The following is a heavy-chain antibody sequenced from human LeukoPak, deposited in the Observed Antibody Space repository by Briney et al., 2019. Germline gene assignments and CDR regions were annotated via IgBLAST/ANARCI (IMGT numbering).Heavy chain of an antibody. D-gene: IGHD3-10*01. Sequence: GGSLRLSCAASGFTFSDHHMDWVRQAPGKGLEWIGRSKNKDYAHSTVYAASVKGRFTFSRDDPKNPLCLQMNSLTTEDTAVYYCTRIFYYGTRSFYPDFWGQGTLATPSS. CDR2: SKNKDYAHST. CDR1: GFTFSDHH. CDR3: TRIFYYGTRSFYPDF. J-gene: IGHJ1*01. V-gene: IGHV3-72*01.